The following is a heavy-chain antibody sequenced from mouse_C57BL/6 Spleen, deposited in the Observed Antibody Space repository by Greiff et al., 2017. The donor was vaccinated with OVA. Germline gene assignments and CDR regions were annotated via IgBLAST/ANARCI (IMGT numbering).Heavy chain of an antibody. CDR2: IDPANGST. CDR1: GFNIKNSY. J-gene: IGHJ4*01. D-gene: IGHD2-2*01. CDR3: ARSVYYGYEVYAMDY. Sequence: VQLQQSVAELVRPGASVKLSCTASGFNIKNSYMHWVKQRPEQGLEWIGRIDPANGSTTYAPKFQGKATITADKSSNTTSLQLSSLTSDDTAISYFARSVYYGYEVYAMDYWGQGTSVTVSS. V-gene: IGHV14-3*01.